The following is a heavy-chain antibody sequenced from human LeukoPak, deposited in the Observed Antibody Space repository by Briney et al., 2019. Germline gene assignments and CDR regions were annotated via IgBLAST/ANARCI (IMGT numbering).Heavy chain of an antibody. V-gene: IGHV4-31*03. J-gene: IGHJ4*02. CDR1: GGSISSGDDY. Sequence: PSETLSLTCTVSGGSISSGDDYWSWIRRHPGKGLEWVGYISYSGSTYYNPSLKSRVTISVDTSKNQFSLKLSSVTAADTAVYYCASLGLYTYGPYYFDYWGQGTLVTVSS. D-gene: IGHD5-18*01. CDR2: ISYSGST. CDR3: ASLGLYTYGPYYFDY.